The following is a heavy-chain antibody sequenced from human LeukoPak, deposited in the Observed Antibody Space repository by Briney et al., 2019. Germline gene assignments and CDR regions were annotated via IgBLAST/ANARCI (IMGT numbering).Heavy chain of an antibody. CDR2: ISAYNGNT. J-gene: IGHJ4*02. D-gene: IGHD2-2*01. V-gene: IGHV1-18*04. CDR1: GYTFPNYY. CDR3: ARSTVYNVVVPAAMYY. Sequence: ASVKVSCKASGYTFPNYYIHWVRQAPGQGLEWMGWISAYNGNTNYAQKLQGRVTMTTDTSTSTAYMELRSLRSDDTAVYYCARSTVYNVVVPAAMYYWGQGTLVTVSS.